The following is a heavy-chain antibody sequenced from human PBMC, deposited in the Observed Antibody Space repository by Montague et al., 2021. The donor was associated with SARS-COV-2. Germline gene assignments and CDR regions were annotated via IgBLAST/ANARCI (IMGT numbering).Heavy chain of an antibody. CDR2: IYYSGST. CDR3: ASHEAKYGSPLYYFDY. D-gene: IGHD3-10*01. V-gene: IGHV4-39*01. J-gene: IGHJ4*02. CDR1: GGSISSSSYY. Sequence: SETLSLTCTVSGGSISSSSYYWGWIRQPPGKGLEWIGSIYYSGSTYYNPSLKSRVTISVDTSKNQFSLKLSSVTAADTAVYYCASHEAKYGSPLYYFDYWGQGTLVTVSS.